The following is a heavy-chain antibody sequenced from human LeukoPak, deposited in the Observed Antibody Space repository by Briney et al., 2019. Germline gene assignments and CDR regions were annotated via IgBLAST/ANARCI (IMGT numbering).Heavy chain of an antibody. CDR3: ARHADCSGGSCLLNY. V-gene: IGHV4-59*08. D-gene: IGHD2-15*01. CDR1: GGSISSYY. CDR2: IYYSGST. J-gene: IGHJ4*02. Sequence: SETLSLTCTVSGGSISSYYWSWIRQPPGKGLEWIGYIYYSGSTNYNPSLKSRVTISVDTSKNQFSLKLSSVTAADTAVYYCARHADCSGGSCLLNYWGQGTLVTVSS.